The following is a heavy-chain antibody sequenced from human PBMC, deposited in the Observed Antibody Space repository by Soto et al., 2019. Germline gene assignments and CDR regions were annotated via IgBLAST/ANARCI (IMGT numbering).Heavy chain of an antibody. CDR3: ARDLDGSGSYYTDY. V-gene: IGHV1-18*01. D-gene: IGHD3-10*01. Sequence: ASVKVSCKASGYMFVTYGINCVRQAPGQGLEWMGWISAYNGNTKYAQNLQGRVTMTTDASTSTAYMEMRSLRSDDTAVYYCARDLDGSGSYYTDYWGPGTLVTVSS. CDR1: GYMFVTYG. CDR2: ISAYNGNT. J-gene: IGHJ4*02.